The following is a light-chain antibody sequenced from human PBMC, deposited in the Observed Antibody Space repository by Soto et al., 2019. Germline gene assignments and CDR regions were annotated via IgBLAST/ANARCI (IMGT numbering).Light chain of an antibody. J-gene: IGLJ2*01. CDR1: SGDVGSYNL. Sequence: QSALTQPASVSGSPGQSITISCTGISGDVGSYNLVSWYQQHPGKAPKLMIYEGSKRPSGVSNRFSGSKSGNTASLTISGLQAEDEADYHCCSYAGGATFVVFGGGTKLTVL. CDR3: CSYAGGATFVV. CDR2: EGS. V-gene: IGLV2-23*03.